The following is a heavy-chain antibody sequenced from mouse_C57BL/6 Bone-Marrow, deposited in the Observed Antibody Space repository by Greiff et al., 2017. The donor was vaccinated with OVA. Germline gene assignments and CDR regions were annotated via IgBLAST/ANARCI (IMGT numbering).Heavy chain of an antibody. D-gene: IGHD1-1*01. CDR2: ISSGSSTI. CDR3: AKATVVATPFAY. Sequence: EVHLVESGGGLVKPGGSLKLSCAASGFTFSDYGMHWVRQAPEKGLEWVAYISSGSSTIYYADTVKGRFTISRDNAKNTLFLQMTSLRSEDTAMYYCAKATVVATPFAYWGQGTLVTVSA. J-gene: IGHJ3*01. V-gene: IGHV5-17*01. CDR1: GFTFSDYG.